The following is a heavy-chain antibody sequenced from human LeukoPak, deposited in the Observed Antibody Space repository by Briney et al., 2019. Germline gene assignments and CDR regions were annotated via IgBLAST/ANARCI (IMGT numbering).Heavy chain of an antibody. Sequence: SQTLSLTCAISGDTVSSNSAAWNWIRQSPLRGLEWLGRTYYRSKWYNDHAVSVKSRITINPDTSKNQFSLKLNSVTAADTAVYYCAREYSSGWTRYFDLWGRGTLVTVSS. CDR3: AREYSSGWTRYFDL. D-gene: IGHD6-19*01. CDR2: TYYRSKWYN. J-gene: IGHJ2*01. CDR1: GDTVSSNSAA. V-gene: IGHV6-1*01.